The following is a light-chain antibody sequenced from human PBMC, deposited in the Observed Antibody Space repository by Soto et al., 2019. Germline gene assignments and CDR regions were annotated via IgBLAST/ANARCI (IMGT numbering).Light chain of an antibody. CDR2: DAS. Sequence: DIQMTQSPSSLSASVGDRVTITCRASQSISRRLAWYQEKPGKAPKVLIYDASNLESGVPSRFSGSGSGTEFALTISRLQPDDFATYYCQEYSSYWTFGQGTKVEI. V-gene: IGKV1-5*01. CDR3: QEYSSYWT. CDR1: QSISRR. J-gene: IGKJ1*01.